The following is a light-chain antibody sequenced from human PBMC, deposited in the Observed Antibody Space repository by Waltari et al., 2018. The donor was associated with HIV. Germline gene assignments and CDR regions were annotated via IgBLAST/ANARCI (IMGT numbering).Light chain of an antibody. Sequence: QSVLTQPPSVSAAPGQTVTISCPGSSPNIGHFYLSWYQQHPGTAPNLLIYENNKRPSGIPDRFSGSKSGTSATLGITGLQTGDEANYYCGTWDSSLSAGVVFGGGTKLTVL. CDR3: GTWDSSLSAGVV. CDR2: ENN. J-gene: IGLJ2*01. CDR1: SPNIGHFY. V-gene: IGLV1-51*02.